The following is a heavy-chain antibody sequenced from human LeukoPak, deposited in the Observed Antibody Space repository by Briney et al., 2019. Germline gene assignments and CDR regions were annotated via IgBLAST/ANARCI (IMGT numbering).Heavy chain of an antibody. D-gene: IGHD6-6*01. J-gene: IGHJ4*02. Sequence: ASVKVSCKASGYTFTSYGISWVRQAPGQGLEWMGWISAYNGNTNYAQKLQGRVTMTTDTSTSTAYMELRSLRSDDTAVYYCARDGGGIAARTVRGGVDYWGQGTLVTVSS. CDR1: GYTFTSYG. CDR3: ARDGGGIAARTVRGGVDY. CDR2: ISAYNGNT. V-gene: IGHV1-18*01.